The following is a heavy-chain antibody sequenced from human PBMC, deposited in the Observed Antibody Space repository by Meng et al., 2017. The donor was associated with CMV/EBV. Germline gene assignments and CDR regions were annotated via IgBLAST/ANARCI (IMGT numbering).Heavy chain of an antibody. D-gene: IGHD5-24*01. J-gene: IGHJ6*02. CDR1: GGSISSYY. CDR3: ARGVEMATINYYGMDV. CDR2: IYYSGST. V-gene: IGHV4-59*01. Sequence: SETLSLTCTVSGGSISSYYWSWIRQPPGKGLEWIGYIYYSGSTNYSPSLKSRVTISVDTSKNQFSLKLSSVTAADTAVYYCARGVEMATINYYGMDVWGQGTTVTVSS.